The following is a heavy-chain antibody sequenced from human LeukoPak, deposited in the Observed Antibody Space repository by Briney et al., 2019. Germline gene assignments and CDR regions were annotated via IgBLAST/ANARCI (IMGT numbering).Heavy chain of an antibody. CDR2: ISGNGGSA. V-gene: IGHV3-23*01. CDR3: AKGMIVVVLQPGPFDM. CDR1: GFTFYRYA. D-gene: IGHD3-22*01. Sequence: GGSLRLSCAASGFTFYRYAMSWVRQAAGKGLEWVSSISGNGGSASYADSVKGRFTISRDNSKNTLYLQMNSLRAEDTALYYCAKGMIVVVLQPGPFDMWGQGTMVTVSS. J-gene: IGHJ3*02.